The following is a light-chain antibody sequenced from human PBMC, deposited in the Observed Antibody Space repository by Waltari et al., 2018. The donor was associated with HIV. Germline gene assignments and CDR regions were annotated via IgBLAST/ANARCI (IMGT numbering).Light chain of an antibody. CDR1: QSIYTN. CDR2: DAS. CDR3: QQYNNWPRT. Sequence: VMTQSPATVSVSPAEGATLSCSASQSIYTNLVWYQKKPGQAPRLLIYDASTRAPGIPARFSGSGSGTEFTLTISSLQSEDSAIYYCQQYNNWPRTFGQGTKVEIK. V-gene: IGKV3-15*01. J-gene: IGKJ1*01.